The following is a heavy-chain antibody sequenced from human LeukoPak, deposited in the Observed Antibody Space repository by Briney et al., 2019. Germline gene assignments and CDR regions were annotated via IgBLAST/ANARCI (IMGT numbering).Heavy chain of an antibody. J-gene: IGHJ6*02. CDR1: GFTFSSYA. Sequence: GGSLRLPCSASGFTFSSYALHWVRQAPGKGLEYVSAISNNGGSTYYADSVKGRFTISRDNSKNTLYLQMSSLRPEDTAVYYCVPFRYYDMDVWGQGTTVTVSS. CDR3: VPFRYYDMDV. CDR2: ISNNGGST. V-gene: IGHV3-64D*06.